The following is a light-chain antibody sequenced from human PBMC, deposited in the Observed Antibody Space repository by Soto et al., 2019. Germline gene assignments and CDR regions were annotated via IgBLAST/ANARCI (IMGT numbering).Light chain of an antibody. CDR1: QSISSW. J-gene: IGKJ1*01. CDR3: HQYNSYWT. CDR2: DAS. V-gene: IGKV1-5*01. Sequence: IELTQPPSSLSASEGDRVTITCRASQSISSWLAWYQQKPGKAPKLLIYDASSLETGVPSRFSGSGSGTEFTLTISSLQPDDFATYYCHQYNSYWTFGQGTNVDVK.